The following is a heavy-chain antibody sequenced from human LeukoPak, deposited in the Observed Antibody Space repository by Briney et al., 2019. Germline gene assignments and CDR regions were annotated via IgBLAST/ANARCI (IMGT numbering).Heavy chain of an antibody. V-gene: IGHV1-18*01. Sequence: ASVKVSCKASGYTFTSYGISWVRQAPGQGLEWMGWISAYNGNTNYAQKLQGRVTMTTDTSTSTDYMELRSLRSDDTAVYYCARGGHYDFWSGYQLYYYYYMDVWGQGTLVTVSS. J-gene: IGHJ6*03. CDR3: ARGGHYDFWSGYQLYYYYYMDV. CDR1: GYTFTSYG. D-gene: IGHD3-3*01. CDR2: ISAYNGNT.